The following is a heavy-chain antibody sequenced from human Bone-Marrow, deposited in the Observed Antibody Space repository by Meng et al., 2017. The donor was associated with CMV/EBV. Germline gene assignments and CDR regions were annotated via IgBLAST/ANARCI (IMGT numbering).Heavy chain of an antibody. CDR1: GFTFGDYA. Sequence: GASLKISCRASGFTFGDYAMSWVRQAPGKGLEWLGFIRSKAYGETTEYASSVKGRFTISRDDSKSIAYLQMDSLKAEDTAVYYCTPERYWGQGTLVTVSS. CDR2: IRSKAYGETT. CDR3: TPERY. J-gene: IGHJ1*01. V-gene: IGHV3-49*04.